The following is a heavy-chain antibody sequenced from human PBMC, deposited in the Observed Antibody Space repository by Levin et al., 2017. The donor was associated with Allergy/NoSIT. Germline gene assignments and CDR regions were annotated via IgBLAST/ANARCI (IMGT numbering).Heavy chain of an antibody. CDR2: ISYDGSNK. CDR1: GFTFSSYA. V-gene: IGHV3-30*04. CDR3: ARERSIAAPADY. D-gene: IGHD6-6*01. J-gene: IGHJ4*02. Sequence: GESLKISCAASGFTFSSYAMHWVRQAPGKGLEWVAVISYDGSNKYYADSVKGRFTISRDNSKNTLYLQMNSLRAEDTAVYYCARERSIAAPADYWGQGTLVTVSS.